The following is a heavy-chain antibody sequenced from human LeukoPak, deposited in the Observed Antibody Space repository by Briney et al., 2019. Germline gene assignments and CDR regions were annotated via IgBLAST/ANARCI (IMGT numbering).Heavy chain of an antibody. CDR2: ISGTSSHI. V-gene: IGHV3-21*01. CDR1: GFTVSGNY. Sequence: PGGSLRLSCAASGFTVSGNYMSWVRQAPGKGLEWVSYISGTSSHIYYADSVKGRFTISRDNAKNSLYLQMNSLRAEDTAVYYCATVRSPFSGSYPGYFDYWGQGTQVTVSS. J-gene: IGHJ4*02. D-gene: IGHD1-26*01. CDR3: ATVRSPFSGSYPGYFDY.